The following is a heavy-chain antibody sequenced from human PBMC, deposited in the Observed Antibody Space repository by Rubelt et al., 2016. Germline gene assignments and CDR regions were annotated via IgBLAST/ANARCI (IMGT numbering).Heavy chain of an antibody. V-gene: IGHV3-7*01. J-gene: IGHJ5*02. CDR1: GFSFGGHW. D-gene: IGHD4-17*01. Sequence: VQPGGSVRLSCAASGFSFGGHWMAWVRLASGKGLEWVANIKKDGSETNCVDSVKGRFTISRDNAKNSVYLQMNSLRAEDTAVYYCATGATVRSNWFDPWGQGTLVTVSS. CDR3: ATGATVRSNWFDP. CDR2: IKKDGSET.